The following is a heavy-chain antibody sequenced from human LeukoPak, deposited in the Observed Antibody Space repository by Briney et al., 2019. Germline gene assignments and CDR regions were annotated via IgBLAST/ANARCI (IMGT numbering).Heavy chain of an antibody. CDR3: ARDLTRRDAAGDY. J-gene: IGHJ4*02. CDR1: RITLSNYG. V-gene: IGHV3-21*01. D-gene: IGHD3-9*01. Sequence: GGSLRLSCAVSRITLSNYGMSWVRQAPGKGLEWVSSISSSSAYIYYADSVKGRFTISRDNAKKSLYLQMNSLRAEDTAVFYCARDLTRRDAAGDYWGQGTLVSVSS. CDR2: ISSSSAYI.